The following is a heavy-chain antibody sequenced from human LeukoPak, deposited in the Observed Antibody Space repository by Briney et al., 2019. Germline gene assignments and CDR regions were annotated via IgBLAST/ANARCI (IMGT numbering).Heavy chain of an antibody. CDR1: GFTFSSYW. Sequence: PGGSLRLSCAASGFTFSSYWMSWVRQAPGKGLEWVSYISSSSSTIYYADSVKSRFTISRDNAKNSLYLQMNSLRADDTAVYYCASGRVVQQLVLGAFDVWGQGTMVTVSS. V-gene: IGHV3-48*04. CDR3: ASGRVVQQLVLGAFDV. CDR2: ISSSSSTI. D-gene: IGHD6-13*01. J-gene: IGHJ3*01.